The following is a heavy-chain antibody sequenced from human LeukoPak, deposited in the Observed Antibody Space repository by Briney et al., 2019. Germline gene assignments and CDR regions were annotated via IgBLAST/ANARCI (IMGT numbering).Heavy chain of an antibody. J-gene: IGHJ2*01. CDR3: ARAAGDYSWYFDL. D-gene: IGHD4-11*01. CDR2: IYYSGST. CDR1: GGSISSYY. Sequence: PSETLSLICTVSGGSISSYYWSWIRQPPGKGLEWIGYIYYSGSTNYNPSLKSRVTISVDTSKNQFSLKLSSVTAADTAVYYCARAAGDYSWYFDLWGRGTLVTVSS. V-gene: IGHV4-59*01.